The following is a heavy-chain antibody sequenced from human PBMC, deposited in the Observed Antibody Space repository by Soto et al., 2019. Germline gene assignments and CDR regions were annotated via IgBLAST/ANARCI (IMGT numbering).Heavy chain of an antibody. CDR1: GFALCRYW. CDR3: SRDLSGRDDY. V-gene: IGHV3-74*01. Sequence: EVQLVESGGDLVQPGGSLKLSCAASGFALCRYWMHWVRQAPGKGLVWVSRIDPDGNTINYADSVRGRFTISRDNAKNTLYLEMNSLRTEDTAIYYCSRDLSGRDDYWGQGTLVTVSS. D-gene: IGHD6-19*01. J-gene: IGHJ4*02. CDR2: IDPDGNTI.